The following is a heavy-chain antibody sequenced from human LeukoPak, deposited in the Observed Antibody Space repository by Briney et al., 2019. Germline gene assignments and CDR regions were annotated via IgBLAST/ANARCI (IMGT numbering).Heavy chain of an antibody. CDR1: GFTFSIYS. CDR2: ISTSSTYI. Sequence: GGSLRLSCAASGFTFSIYSMNWVRQAPGKGLEWVSSISTSSTYIYYADSVKGRFTISRDNAKNSLYLQMKSMRAEDTAVYYCARDPPFIIGTTYFDYWGQGTLVTVSS. V-gene: IGHV3-21*01. J-gene: IGHJ4*02. CDR3: ARDPPFIIGTTYFDY. D-gene: IGHD1-20*01.